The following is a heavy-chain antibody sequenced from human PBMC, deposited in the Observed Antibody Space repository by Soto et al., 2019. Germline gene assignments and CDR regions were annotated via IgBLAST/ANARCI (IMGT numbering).Heavy chain of an antibody. J-gene: IGHJ4*02. CDR1: GDSVSSNNAV. CDR2: TFYRSKWYY. CDR3: AREVRLAQRVPKLADL. D-gene: IGHD3-3*01. V-gene: IGHV6-1*01. Sequence: SHTLSLTCAISGDSVSSNNAVWNLIRQSPSRGLEWLGRTFYRSKWYYDYSVSVNSRITINPDTSKNQFSLHLNSVTPEDTAESYCAREVRLAQRVPKLADLWGQGILVTVS.